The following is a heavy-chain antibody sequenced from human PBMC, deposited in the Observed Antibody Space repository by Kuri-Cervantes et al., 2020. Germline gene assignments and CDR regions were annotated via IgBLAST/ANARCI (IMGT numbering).Heavy chain of an antibody. Sequence: LRLSCTVSGGSISSGSYYWSWIRQPAGKGLEWIGRIYTSGSTNYNPSLKSRVTMSVDTSKNQFSLKLSSVTAADTAVYYCARGPGLGYCSSTSCSAYYFDYWGQGTLVTVSS. J-gene: IGHJ4*02. V-gene: IGHV4-61*02. CDR3: ARGPGLGYCSSTSCSAYYFDY. D-gene: IGHD2-2*01. CDR2: IYTSGST. CDR1: GGSISSGSYY.